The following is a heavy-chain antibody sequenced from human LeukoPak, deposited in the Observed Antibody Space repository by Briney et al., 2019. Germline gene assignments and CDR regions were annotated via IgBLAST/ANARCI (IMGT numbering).Heavy chain of an antibody. CDR3: ARWDTAMPKGGY. Sequence: GRSLRLSCAASGFTFDDYAMHWVRQAPGKGLEWVSYISSSGSTIYYADSVKGRFTISRDNAKNSLYLQMNSLRAEDTAVYYCARWDTAMPKGGYWGQGTLVTVSS. V-gene: IGHV3-11*04. CDR2: ISSSGSTI. J-gene: IGHJ4*02. CDR1: GFTFDDYA. D-gene: IGHD5-18*01.